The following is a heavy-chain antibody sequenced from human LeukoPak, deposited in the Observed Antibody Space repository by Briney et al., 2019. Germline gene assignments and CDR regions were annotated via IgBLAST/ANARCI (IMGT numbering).Heavy chain of an antibody. D-gene: IGHD2-21*02. Sequence: PSETLSLTRLVSGGSISTNNWWSWVRQSPGKGLEWIGEMYHSGNTNYNPSLKSRVTISVDKSKNQFSLKLTSVTAADTAVYFCARDLGTAGRPNDNWGQGILVTVSS. CDR1: GGSISTNNW. CDR3: ARDLGTAGRPNDN. V-gene: IGHV4-4*02. CDR2: MYHSGNT. J-gene: IGHJ4*02.